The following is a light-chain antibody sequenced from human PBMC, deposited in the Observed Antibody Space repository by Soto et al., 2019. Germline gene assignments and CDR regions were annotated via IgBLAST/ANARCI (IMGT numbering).Light chain of an antibody. Sequence: EIVLTQSPGTVSLSPGERATLSCRASQSVTSSYLAWYQQKPGQAPRLLIYGVSSRATGIPDRFSGSGAGTDFTLTISRMETGDFAVYYCQQYGDSPLTFGGGTKVDIK. V-gene: IGKV3-20*01. CDR2: GVS. J-gene: IGKJ4*01. CDR3: QQYGDSPLT. CDR1: QSVTSSY.